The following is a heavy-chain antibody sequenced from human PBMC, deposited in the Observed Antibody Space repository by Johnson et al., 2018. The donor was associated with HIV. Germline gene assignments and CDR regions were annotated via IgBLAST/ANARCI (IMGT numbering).Heavy chain of an antibody. D-gene: IGHD1-26*01. V-gene: IGHV3-53*01. CDR1: GFTVSSNY. Sequence: VQLVESGGGLIQPGGSLRLSCAASGFTVSSNYMSWVRQAPGKGLEWVSAISGSGGSTYYADSVKGRFTISRDNAKNSLYLQMNSLRAEDTTVYYCARGGADHDAFDIWGQGTMVTVSS. J-gene: IGHJ3*02. CDR2: SGSGGST. CDR3: ARGGADHDAFDI.